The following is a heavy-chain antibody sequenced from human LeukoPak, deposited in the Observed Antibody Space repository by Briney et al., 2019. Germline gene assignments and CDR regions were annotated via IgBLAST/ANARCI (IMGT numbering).Heavy chain of an antibody. CDR3: ASFRDDYRKFSYVDV. Sequence: ASVKVSCKASGGTFSSYAISWVRQAPGQGLEWMGGIIPIFGTANYAQKFQGRVTITADESTSTAYMELSSLRSEDTAVYYCASFRDDYRKFSYVDVWGKGTTVTVSS. CDR2: IIPIFGTA. V-gene: IGHV1-69*13. D-gene: IGHD4-11*01. CDR1: GGTFSSYA. J-gene: IGHJ6*03.